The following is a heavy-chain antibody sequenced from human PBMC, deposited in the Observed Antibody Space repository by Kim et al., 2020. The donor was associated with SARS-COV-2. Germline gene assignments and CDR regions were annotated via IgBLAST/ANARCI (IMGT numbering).Heavy chain of an antibody. CDR1: GGTFSSYA. J-gene: IGHJ4*02. V-gene: IGHV1-69*13. D-gene: IGHD3-9*01. CDR2: IIPIFGTA. CDR3: ARARYDILTGYYIFDY. Sequence: SVKVSCKASGGTFSSYAISWVRQAPGQGLEWMGGIIPIFGTANYAQKFQGRVTITADESTSTAYMELSSLRSEDTAVYYCARARYDILTGYYIFDYWGQGALVTVSS.